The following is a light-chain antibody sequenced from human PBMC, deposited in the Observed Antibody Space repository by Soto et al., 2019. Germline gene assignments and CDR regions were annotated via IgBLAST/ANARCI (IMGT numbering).Light chain of an antibody. CDR3: QQYNISPLT. CDR1: QDINSY. CDR2: AAS. Sequence: DVQMTQSPSSLSASVGHRVTITCRASQDINSYLAWYQQKPGHAPKFLSYAASSLQNGVQSRLSGSESGTDFTLTINNLQPEDSATYYGQQYNISPLTFGGGTKVEIK. J-gene: IGKJ4*01. V-gene: IGKV1-16*01.